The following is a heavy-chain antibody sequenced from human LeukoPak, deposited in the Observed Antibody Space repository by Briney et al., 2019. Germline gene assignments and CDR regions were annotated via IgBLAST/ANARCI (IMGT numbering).Heavy chain of an antibody. D-gene: IGHD3-10*01. CDR1: GYTFTGYY. CDR2: INPNSGGT. Sequence: ASVKVSCKASGYTFTGYYIHWVRQAPGQGLEWMGWINPNSGGTNYAQKFQGRVTMTRDTSISTAYMELSRLRSDDTAVYYCARDHITMVRDSVNWFDPWGQGTLVTVSS. J-gene: IGHJ5*02. CDR3: ARDHITMVRDSVNWFDP. V-gene: IGHV1-2*02.